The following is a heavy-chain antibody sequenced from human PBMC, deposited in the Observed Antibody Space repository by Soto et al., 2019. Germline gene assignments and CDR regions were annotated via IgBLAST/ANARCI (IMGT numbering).Heavy chain of an antibody. CDR3: ARGYCSFTSCPFDF. V-gene: IGHV1-18*01. CDR1: GYTFTSFG. J-gene: IGHJ4*02. D-gene: IGHD2-2*01. CDR2: ISTYNGDT. Sequence: HVQLVQSGAEVKKPGASVNVSCKASGYTFTSFGISWVRQVPGQGLECMGWISTYNGDTNYAQHLQGRVTMTTDTSTSTAYMELRSLRSDDTAVYYCARGYCSFTSCPFDFWGQGALVTVSS.